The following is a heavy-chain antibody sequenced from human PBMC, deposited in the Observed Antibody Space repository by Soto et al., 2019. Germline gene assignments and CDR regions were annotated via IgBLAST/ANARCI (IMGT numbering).Heavy chain of an antibody. CDR1: GGSITNGDYY. CDR2: INYRGTT. CDR3: ARDAPGEAPY. Sequence: QVQLQESGPGLVRPSQTLSLTCTVSGGSITNGDYYWNLIRQHPGKGLEGIGYINYRGTTFYNTSLKARVFISVETSKNQFSLNLSSVTAADTAVYFCARDAPGEAPYWGQGTLVTVSS. V-gene: IGHV4-31*03. D-gene: IGHD2-2*01. J-gene: IGHJ4*02.